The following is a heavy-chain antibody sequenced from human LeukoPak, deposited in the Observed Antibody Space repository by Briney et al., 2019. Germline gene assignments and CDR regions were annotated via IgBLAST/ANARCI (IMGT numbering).Heavy chain of an antibody. CDR2: ISGSGGST. Sequence: GGSLRLSCAASGFTFSSYAMSWVRQAPGKGLEWVSAISGSGGSTYYADSVKGRFTISRDNSKNTLYLQMNSLRAEDTAVYYCAKATAMVLYYYYYYGMDVWGQGTTVTVSS. CDR3: AKATAMVLYYYYYYGMDV. D-gene: IGHD5-18*01. V-gene: IGHV3-23*01. CDR1: GFTFSSYA. J-gene: IGHJ6*02.